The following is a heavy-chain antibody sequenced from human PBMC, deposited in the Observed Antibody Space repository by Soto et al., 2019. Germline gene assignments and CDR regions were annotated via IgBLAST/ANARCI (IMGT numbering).Heavy chain of an antibody. V-gene: IGHV3-30*03. CDR1: GFIFSNNG. J-gene: IGHJ6*02. Sequence: QVQLVESGGGEVQPGTSLRLSCIASGFIFSNNGMHWVRQAPGKGLEWVALVSHDGRKTFYADSVKGRLTIYRDNSXXAXYLHMNNLRPEDTGVYRCARDLREGASGATVYGMDVWGQGTTVTVSS. CDR2: VSHDGRKT. CDR3: ARDLREGASGATVYGMDV. D-gene: IGHD7-27*01.